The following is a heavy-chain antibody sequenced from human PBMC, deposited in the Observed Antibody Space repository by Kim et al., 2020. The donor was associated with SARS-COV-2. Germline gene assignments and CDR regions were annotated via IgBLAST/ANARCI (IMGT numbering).Heavy chain of an antibody. Sequence: YAGSGKARFTISRDNAKNSLYLQMNSLRDEDTAVYYCARDPSHIVGATDYWGQGTLVTVSS. CDR3: ARDPSHIVGATDY. V-gene: IGHV3-48*02. D-gene: IGHD1-26*01. J-gene: IGHJ4*02.